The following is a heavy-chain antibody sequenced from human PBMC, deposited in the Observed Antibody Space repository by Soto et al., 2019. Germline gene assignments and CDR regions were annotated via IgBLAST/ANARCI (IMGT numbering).Heavy chain of an antibody. CDR2: LIPISGTA. CDR1: AGTFSSYA. CDR3: ATPMDGDH. V-gene: IGHV1-69*01. Sequence: QVQVVQSGAEVKKPGSSVKVSCKGSAGTFSSYAVSWVRQAPGQGLEWMGGLIPISGTAKYAPNFQGRVAFTADESMTTAYMELRSLTSDDTAVYYFATPMDGDHWGQGTLVIVSS. J-gene: IGHJ4*02.